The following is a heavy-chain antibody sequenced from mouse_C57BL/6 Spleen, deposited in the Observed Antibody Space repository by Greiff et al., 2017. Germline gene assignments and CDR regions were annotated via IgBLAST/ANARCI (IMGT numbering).Heavy chain of an antibody. J-gene: IGHJ4*01. V-gene: IGHV1-7*01. Sequence: QVQLQQSGAELAKPGASVKLSCKASGYTFTSYWMHWVKQRPGQGLEWIGYINPSSGYTKYNQKFKDKATLTADKSSSTAYMQLSSLTYEDSAVYXCARIDSSGSGAMDYWGQGTSVTVSS. D-gene: IGHD3-2*02. CDR3: ARIDSSGSGAMDY. CDR1: GYTFTSYW. CDR2: INPSSGYT.